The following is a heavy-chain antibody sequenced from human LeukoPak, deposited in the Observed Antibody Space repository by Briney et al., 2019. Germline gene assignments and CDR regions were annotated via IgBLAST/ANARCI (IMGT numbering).Heavy chain of an antibody. V-gene: IGHV3-21*01. CDR1: GFTFSSDS. D-gene: IGHD5-18*01. CDR3: ARGGAAMTLVY. CDR2: ISSSSSYI. Sequence: GGSLRLSCAASGFTFSSDSMNWVRQAPGERLEWVSSISSSSSYIYYAESVKGRCTISRDNAKNSLYLQRNGLRGEDTAVYYCARGGAAMTLVYWGQGTLVTGSS. J-gene: IGHJ4*02.